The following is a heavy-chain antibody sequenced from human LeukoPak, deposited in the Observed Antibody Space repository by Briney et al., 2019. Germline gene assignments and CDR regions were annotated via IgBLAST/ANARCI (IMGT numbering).Heavy chain of an antibody. CDR2: ISYDGSNK. CDR1: GFTFSSYA. CDR3: ARGRQDAFDI. J-gene: IGHJ3*02. V-gene: IGHV3-30*01. Sequence: PGGSLRLSCAASGFTFSSYAMHWVRQAPGKGLEWVAVISYDGSNKNYADSVKGRFTISRDNSKNTLYLQMNSLRAEDTAVYYCARGRQDAFDIWGQGTMVTVSS.